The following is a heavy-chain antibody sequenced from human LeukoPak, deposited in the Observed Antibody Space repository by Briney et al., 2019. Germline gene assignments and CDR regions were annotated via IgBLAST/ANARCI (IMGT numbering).Heavy chain of an antibody. CDR3: ARDLDSSGYADY. V-gene: IGHV4-39*02. D-gene: IGHD3-22*01. J-gene: IGHJ4*02. CDR2: IYYSGDT. CDR1: GGSISSHGYY. Sequence: SETLSLTCTVSGGSISSHGYYWAWIRQPPGKGLEWIGNIYYSGDTYYNPSLKSRVTISVDTSKNQFSLKLSSVTAADTAVYYCARDLDSSGYADYWGQGTLVTVSS.